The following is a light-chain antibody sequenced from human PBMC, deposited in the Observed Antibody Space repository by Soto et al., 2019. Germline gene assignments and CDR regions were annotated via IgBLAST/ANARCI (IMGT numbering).Light chain of an antibody. CDR3: QQYGSSPLT. Sequence: EIVLTQSPGTLSLSPGERATLSCRASPTVNNNFLAWFQQKPGQAPRCVINGASSRATGIPDRFSGSGSGTDFTLTISRLEPEDFAVYYCQQYGSSPLTFGGGTTVEIK. J-gene: IGKJ4*01. CDR2: GAS. CDR1: PTVNNNF. V-gene: IGKV3-20*01.